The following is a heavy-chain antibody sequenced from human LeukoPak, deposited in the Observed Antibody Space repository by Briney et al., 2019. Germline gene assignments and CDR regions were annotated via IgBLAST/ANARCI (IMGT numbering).Heavy chain of an antibody. Sequence: GGSLRLSCAASGFTVSSNYMSWVRQAPGKGLEWVSVIYSGGSTYYADSVKGRFTISRDNSKNTLYLQMNSLRAEDTAVYYCARDGSSGYYPTNYWGQGTLVTVSS. V-gene: IGHV3-53*01. CDR3: ARDGSSGYYPTNY. CDR2: IYSGGST. CDR1: GFTVSSNY. J-gene: IGHJ4*02. D-gene: IGHD3-22*01.